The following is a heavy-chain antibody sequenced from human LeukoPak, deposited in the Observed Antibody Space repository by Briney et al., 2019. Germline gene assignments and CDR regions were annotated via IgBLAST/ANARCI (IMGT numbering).Heavy chain of an antibody. CDR2: INPSGGST. D-gene: IGHD3-10*01. Sequence: GASVKVSCKASGYSFTTYHMHWVRQAPGQGLEWMGIINPSGGSTNYAQNFQGRVTMTRDMSTSTVYMELSSLRSDDTAVYYCARDRRITMVRGVINWFDPWGQGTLVTVSS. J-gene: IGHJ5*02. V-gene: IGHV1-46*01. CDR3: ARDRRITMVRGVINWFDP. CDR1: GYSFTTYH.